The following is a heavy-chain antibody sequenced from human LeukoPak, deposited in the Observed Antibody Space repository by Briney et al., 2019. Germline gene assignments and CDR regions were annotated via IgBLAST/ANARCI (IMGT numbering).Heavy chain of an antibody. V-gene: IGHV4-59*08. J-gene: IGHJ6*01. D-gene: IGHD3-9*01. CDR3: AVFCRLSRHCGYYGMDV. CDR2: IHYTGNT. Sequence: PSETLSLTCSVSGDSISPHYWSWIRQPPEKGLEWIAYIHYTGNTNYNPSLTSRVSTSADTSKNQCTLRVSSVTAADTAVYYCAVFCRLSRHCGYYGMDVWGQGATVTVSS. CDR1: GDSISPHY.